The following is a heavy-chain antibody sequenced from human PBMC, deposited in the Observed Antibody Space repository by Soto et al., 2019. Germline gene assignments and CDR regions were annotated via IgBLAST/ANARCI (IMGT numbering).Heavy chain of an antibody. CDR2: IYWDDDQ. V-gene: IGHV2-5*02. J-gene: IGHJ3*02. D-gene: IGHD3-3*02. CDR1: GFSLSGDGVG. Sequence: QITLKESGPTLVKPTQRLTLTCTVSGFSLSGDGVGVGWIRQPPGKALEWLALIYWDDDQRYSPSLKTRLTITKDTSKHQVVLTMTNMDPVDTATYYCAHAFGGTSWPNDAFDIWGQGTVVTVSS. CDR3: AHAFGGTSWPNDAFDI.